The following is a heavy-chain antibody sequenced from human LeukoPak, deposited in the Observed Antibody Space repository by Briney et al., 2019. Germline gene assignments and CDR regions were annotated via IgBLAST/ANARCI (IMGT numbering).Heavy chain of an antibody. CDR3: ARAPRSPVVPAAAGDAFDI. V-gene: IGHV1-69*05. CDR1: GGTFSSYA. CDR2: IIPIFGTA. Sequence: SVKVSCKASGGTFSSYAISWGRQAPGQGLEWMGGIIPIFGTADYAQKFQGRVTITTDESTSTAYMELSSLRSEDTAVYYCARAPRSPVVPAAAGDAFDIWGQGTMVTVSS. D-gene: IGHD2-2*01. J-gene: IGHJ3*02.